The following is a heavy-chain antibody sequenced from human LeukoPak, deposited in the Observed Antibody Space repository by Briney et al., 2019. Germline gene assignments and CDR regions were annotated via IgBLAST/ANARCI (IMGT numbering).Heavy chain of an antibody. Sequence: ASVKVSCKASGYTFTGYYMHWVRQAPGQGLEWMGWINPNSGGTNYAQKFQGRVTMTRDTSISTAYMELSRLRSDDTAVYYCARTPDYGGNFIDYWGQGTLVTVSS. J-gene: IGHJ4*02. CDR2: INPNSGGT. CDR1: GYTFTGYY. CDR3: ARTPDYGGNFIDY. V-gene: IGHV1-2*02. D-gene: IGHD4-23*01.